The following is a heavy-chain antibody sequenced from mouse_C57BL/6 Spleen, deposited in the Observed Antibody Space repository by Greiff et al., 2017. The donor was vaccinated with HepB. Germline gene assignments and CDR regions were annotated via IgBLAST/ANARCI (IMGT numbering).Heavy chain of an antibody. J-gene: IGHJ4*01. CDR2: FYPGSGSI. Sequence: VQLQQSGAELVKPGASVKLSCKASGYTFTEYTIHWVKQRSGQGLEWIGWFYPGSGSIKYNEKFKDKATLTADKSSSTVSMELSRLTSEDSAVYFYSRDENGYDGKDAMDYWGQGTSVTVSS. D-gene: IGHD2-2*01. V-gene: IGHV1-62-2*01. CDR3: SRDENGYDGKDAMDY. CDR1: GYTFTEYT.